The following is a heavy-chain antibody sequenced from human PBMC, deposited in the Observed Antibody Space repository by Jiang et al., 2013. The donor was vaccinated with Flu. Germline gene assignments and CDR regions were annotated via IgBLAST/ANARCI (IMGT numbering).Heavy chain of an antibody. J-gene: IGHJ4*02. Sequence: LLKPSETLSLTCTVSGGSISSISSHWGWVRQPPGKGLDWIGSIYYSGTTNYNPSLKSRVTISVDVSKNQFSLRLSSVTAADTAVYYCARRTTTVVMEYYFDYWGQGILVTVSS. CDR1: GGSISSISSH. CDR3: ARRTTTVVMEYYFDY. V-gene: IGHV4-39*07. CDR2: IYYSGTT. D-gene: IGHD4-23*01.